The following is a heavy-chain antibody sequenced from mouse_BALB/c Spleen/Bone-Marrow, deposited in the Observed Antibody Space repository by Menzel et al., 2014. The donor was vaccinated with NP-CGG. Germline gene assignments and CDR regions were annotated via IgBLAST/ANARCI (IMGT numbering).Heavy chain of an antibody. J-gene: IGHJ1*01. Sequence: VQLQQPGAELGKPGASVKLSCTASGFNIKDTYMHWVKQRPEQGLEWIGRIDPANGNTKYDPKFQGKATITADTSSNTAFLQLSSLTSEDTAVYYCATMISDWYFDVWGAGTTVTVSS. CDR2: IDPANGNT. CDR1: GFNIKDTY. D-gene: IGHD2-4*01. V-gene: IGHV14-3*02. CDR3: ATMISDWYFDV.